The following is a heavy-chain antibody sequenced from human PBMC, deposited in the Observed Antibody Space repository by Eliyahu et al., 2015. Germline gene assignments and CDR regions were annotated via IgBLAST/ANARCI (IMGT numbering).Heavy chain of an antibody. J-gene: IGHJ4*02. D-gene: IGHD5-18*01. CDR1: GFTVGXNX. Sequence: EVQLVESGGGLVQPGGSLRLSCAAXGFTVGXNXMRWVRQAPGKGLEWVSVIYSGGSTYYADSVKGRFTISRDNSKNTLYLQMNSLRAEDTAVYYCARAVGGGYSYTSTLEPYYFDYWGQGTLVTVSS. V-gene: IGHV3-66*01. CDR3: ARAVGGGYSYTSTLEPYYFDY. CDR2: IYSGGST.